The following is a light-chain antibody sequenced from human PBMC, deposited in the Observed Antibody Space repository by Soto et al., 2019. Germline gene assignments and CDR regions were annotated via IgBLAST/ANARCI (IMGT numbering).Light chain of an antibody. Sequence: QSALTQPRSVSGSPGQSVTISCTGTSSDVGGYNYVSWYQQHQGKAPKLMIYDVSKRPSGVPDRSSGSKSGNTASLTISGLQAEDEADYYCCSYAGSYTYVFGTGTKVTVL. CDR2: DVS. CDR3: CSYAGSYTYV. J-gene: IGLJ1*01. V-gene: IGLV2-11*01. CDR1: SSDVGGYNY.